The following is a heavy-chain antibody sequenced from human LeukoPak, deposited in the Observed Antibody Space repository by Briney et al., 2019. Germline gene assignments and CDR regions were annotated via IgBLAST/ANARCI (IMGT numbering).Heavy chain of an antibody. V-gene: IGHV3-23*01. CDR3: ARGRPVDV. CDR2: ISGSGDIT. CDR1: GFTLSSYA. Sequence: GGSLRLSCAASGFTLSSYAMSWVRQAPGKGLEWVSAISGSGDITYYADSVKGRFTISSDKSKNTLYLQMNSLRAEDTAVYYCARGRPVDVWGKGTTVTVSS. J-gene: IGHJ6*04.